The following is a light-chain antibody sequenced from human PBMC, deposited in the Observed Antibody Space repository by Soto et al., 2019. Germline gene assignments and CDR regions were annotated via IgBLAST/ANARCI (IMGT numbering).Light chain of an antibody. CDR2: AAS. J-gene: IGKJ2*01. CDR3: QQANSFSYT. Sequence: DIQMTQSPSSVSASVGDRVTITCRASQGISRWLAWYQQKPGKAPKLLIYAASTLQSGVPSRFSGSRSGTDFTLTISSLQSEDFATYYCQQANSFSYTFGQGTKLDIK. CDR1: QGISRW. V-gene: IGKV1-12*01.